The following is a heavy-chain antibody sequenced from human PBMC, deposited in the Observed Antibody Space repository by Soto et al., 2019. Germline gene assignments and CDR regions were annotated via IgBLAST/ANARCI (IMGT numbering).Heavy chain of an antibody. Sequence: PSETLSLTCTVSGGSISSSSCHWGWIRQPPGKGLEWIGYIYYSGTTNYNPSLKSRVTISVDTSKNHFSLKLSSVTATDTAVYYCARAYGDYVFDVWGQGTLVTVSS. CDR3: ARAYGDYVFDV. J-gene: IGHJ4*02. CDR1: GGSISSSSCH. CDR2: IYYSGTT. V-gene: IGHV4-61*03. D-gene: IGHD4-17*01.